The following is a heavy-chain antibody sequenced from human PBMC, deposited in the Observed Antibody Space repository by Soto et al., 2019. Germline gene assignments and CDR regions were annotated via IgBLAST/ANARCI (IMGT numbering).Heavy chain of an antibody. CDR2: INAGNGNT. CDR1: GYTFNSYG. CDR3: ARNQDAVAGIGTSFDY. D-gene: IGHD6-19*01. J-gene: IGHJ4*02. Sequence: GASVKVSCKASGYTFNSYGISWVRQAHGQRLEWMGWINAGNGNTKYSQKFQGRVTITRDTSTSTAYMELRSLRSDDTAVYYCARNQDAVAGIGTSFDYWGQGTLVTVSS. V-gene: IGHV1-18*01.